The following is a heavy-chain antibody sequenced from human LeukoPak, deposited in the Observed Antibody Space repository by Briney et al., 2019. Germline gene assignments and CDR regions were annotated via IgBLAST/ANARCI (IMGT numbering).Heavy chain of an antibody. V-gene: IGHV1-46*03. CDR3: AIFGYSGSWYPFSVFDY. D-gene: IGHD6-13*01. CDR2: INPSGGST. J-gene: IGHJ4*02. Sequence: ASVKVSCKASGYTFTSYYMHWVRQAPGQGLEWMGIINPSGGSTSYAQKFQGRVTMTRDTSTSTVYMELSSLRSEDTAVYYCAIFGYSGSWYPFSVFDYWGQGTLVTVSS. CDR1: GYTFTSYY.